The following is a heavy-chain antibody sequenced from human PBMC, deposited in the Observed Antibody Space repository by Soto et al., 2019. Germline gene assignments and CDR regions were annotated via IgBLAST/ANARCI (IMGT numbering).Heavy chain of an antibody. CDR3: ARGFCANSVCYYFFDL. CDR2: MSNDGNNQ. V-gene: IGHV3-30*03. Sequence: VGSLRLSCAASRFDFTSYGMHWLRQAPGKGLEWVAVMSNDGNNQFYADSVRGRFIISRDTSKNTLFLQMTSLRPEDTAVYHCARGFCANSVCYYFFDLWGPGALVTVS. CDR1: RFDFTSYG. J-gene: IGHJ4*02. D-gene: IGHD2-8*01.